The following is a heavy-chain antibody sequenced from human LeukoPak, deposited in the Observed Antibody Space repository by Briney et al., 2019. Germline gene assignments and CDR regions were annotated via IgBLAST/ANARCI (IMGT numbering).Heavy chain of an antibody. Sequence: GGSLRLSCAASGFTFSSYWMHWVRHAPGKGLVWVSRINSDGSSTSYADSVKGRFTISRDNAKNTLYLQMNSLRAEDTAVYYCARAKYYYDSSGYYAPGFDYWGQGTLVTVSS. CDR2: INSDGSST. V-gene: IGHV3-74*01. D-gene: IGHD3-22*01. J-gene: IGHJ4*02. CDR1: GFTFSSYW. CDR3: ARAKYYYDSSGYYAPGFDY.